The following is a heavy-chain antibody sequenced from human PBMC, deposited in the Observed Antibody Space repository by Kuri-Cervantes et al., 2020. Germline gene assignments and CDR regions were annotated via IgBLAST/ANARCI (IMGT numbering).Heavy chain of an antibody. J-gene: IGHJ3*02. D-gene: IGHD4-17*01. CDR2: SIPIFGTA. Sequence: SVKVSCKASGGTFSSYAISWVRQAPGQGLEWMGGSIPIFGTANYAQKFQGRVTITADKSTSTAYMELSSLSSEDTAVYYCARPNNGDYAFDIWGQGTMVTVSS. CDR3: ARPNNGDYAFDI. V-gene: IGHV1-69*06. CDR1: GGTFSSYA.